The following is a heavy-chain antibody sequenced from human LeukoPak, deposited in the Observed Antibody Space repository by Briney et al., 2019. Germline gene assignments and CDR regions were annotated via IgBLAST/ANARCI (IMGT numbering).Heavy chain of an antibody. CDR1: GYTFTSYG. Sequence: GASVKVSCKASGYTFTSYGISWVRQAPGQGLEWMGWISAYNGNTNYAQKLQGRVTMTTDTSTSTAYMELRSLRSDDTAVYYCARDHWGYGSGSYYYPDYYYYYYMDVWGKGTTVTISS. D-gene: IGHD3-10*01. CDR3: ARDHWGYGSGSYYYPDYYYYYYMDV. J-gene: IGHJ6*03. V-gene: IGHV1-18*01. CDR2: ISAYNGNT.